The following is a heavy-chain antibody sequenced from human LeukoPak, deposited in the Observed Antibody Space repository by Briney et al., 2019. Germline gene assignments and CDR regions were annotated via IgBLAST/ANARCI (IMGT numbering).Heavy chain of an antibody. Sequence: PGGPLRLSCAASGFTFSNFAMSWVRQAPGKGLEWVSALSGSGGSTYYADSVKGRFTISRDNSKNTLYLQMNSLRAEDTAVYYCAKDRDPWVVPPALDYWGQGTLVTVSS. CDR3: AKDRDPWVVPPALDY. V-gene: IGHV3-23*01. J-gene: IGHJ4*02. CDR2: LSGSGGST. D-gene: IGHD2-2*01. CDR1: GFTFSNFA.